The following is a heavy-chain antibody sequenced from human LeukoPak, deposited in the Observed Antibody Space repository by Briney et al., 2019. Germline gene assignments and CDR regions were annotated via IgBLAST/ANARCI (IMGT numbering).Heavy chain of an antibody. D-gene: IGHD4-17*01. CDR1: GYTFTSYF. J-gene: IGHJ6*03. CDR3: ARAGDGEESYYYMDV. CDR2: ITPTSGST. Sequence: ASVKVSCKASGYTFTSYFIHWVRQAPGQGLEWMGLITPTSGSTIYAQKFQGRVTMTRDTSTTTVYMELSSLISEDTAVYYCARAGDGEESYYYMDVCGRRSNVTVSS. V-gene: IGHV1-46*01.